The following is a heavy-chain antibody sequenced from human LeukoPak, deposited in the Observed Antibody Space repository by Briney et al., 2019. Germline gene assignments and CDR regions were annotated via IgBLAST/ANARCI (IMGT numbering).Heavy chain of an antibody. CDR3: ARAYSSSWYYFDY. V-gene: IGHV3-48*03. CDR1: GFTFSSYE. CDR2: ISSSGSTI. Sequence: GGSLRLSCAASGFTFSSYEMNWVRQAPGKGLEWVSYISSSGSTIYYADSVEGRFTISRDNAKNSLYLQMNSLRAEDTAVYYCARAYSSSWYYFDYWGQGTLVTVSS. D-gene: IGHD6-13*01. J-gene: IGHJ4*02.